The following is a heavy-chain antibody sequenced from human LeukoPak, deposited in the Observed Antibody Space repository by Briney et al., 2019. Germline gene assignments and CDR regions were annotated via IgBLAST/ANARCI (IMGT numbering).Heavy chain of an antibody. D-gene: IGHD2-2*01. CDR2: INPNSGGT. J-gene: IGHJ6*03. CDR1: GYTFTGYY. CDR3: ARELGYCSSTSCWHMDV. Sequence: ASVKVSCKASGYTFTGYYMHWVRQAPGQGLEWMGWINPNSGGTNYAQKFQGRVTMTRDTSISTAYMELSRLRSDDTAVYYCARELGYCSSTSCWHMDVWGKGTTVTVSS. V-gene: IGHV1-2*02.